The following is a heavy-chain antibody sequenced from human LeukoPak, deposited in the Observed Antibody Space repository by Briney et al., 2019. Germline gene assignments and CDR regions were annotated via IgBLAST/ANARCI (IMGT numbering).Heavy chain of an antibody. CDR1: EFTFSFYW. D-gene: IGHD5-12*01. CDR2: IKQDGSEK. J-gene: IGHJ4*02. Sequence: GGSLRLSCAASEFTFSFYWMSWVRQAPGKGPEWVANIKQDGSEKNYVDSVKGRFTVSRDNAKNSPYLQMNSLRAEDTAVYYCARDQSGYDYIDYWGQGTLVTVSS. V-gene: IGHV3-7*03. CDR3: ARDQSGYDYIDY.